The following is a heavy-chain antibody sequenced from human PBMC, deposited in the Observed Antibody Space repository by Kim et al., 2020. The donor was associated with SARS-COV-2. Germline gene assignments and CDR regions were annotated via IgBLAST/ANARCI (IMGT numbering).Heavy chain of an antibody. J-gene: IGHJ4*02. V-gene: IGHV3-9*01. CDR2: ISWNSGSI. CDR3: AKDIGVQWLVQNYFDY. D-gene: IGHD6-19*01. CDR1: GFTFGDYA. Sequence: GGSLRLSCAASGFTFGDYAMHWVRQAPGKGLEWVSGISWNSGSIGYADSVKGRFTISRDNAKNSLYLQMNSLRAEDTALYYCAKDIGVQWLVQNYFDYWGQGTLVTVSS.